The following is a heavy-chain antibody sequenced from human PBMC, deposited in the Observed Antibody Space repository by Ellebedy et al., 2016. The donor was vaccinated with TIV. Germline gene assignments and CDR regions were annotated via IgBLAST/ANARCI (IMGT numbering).Heavy chain of an antibody. CDR2: IYYSGET. Sequence: MPSETLSLTCTVSGDSISRGGYYWGWIRQHPGKGLEWIGSIYYSGETFYNPSLKSRATVSSEKSMNRFSLRLTSVTAADTAVYYCARLRVGASMPMDYWGPGTLVTVSS. V-gene: IGHV4-31*03. CDR1: GDSISRGGYY. D-gene: IGHD1-26*01. CDR3: ARLRVGASMPMDY. J-gene: IGHJ4*01.